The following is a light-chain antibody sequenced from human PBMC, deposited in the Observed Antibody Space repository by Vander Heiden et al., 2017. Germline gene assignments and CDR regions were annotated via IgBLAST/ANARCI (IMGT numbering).Light chain of an antibody. Sequence: NVFTPSPATISLSPGHNATLSCRPSQSLNTNFLAWYQQKPGQSPRLLIYGASNRAAGTPDRFSGSGSGTAFTLTIRRLEPEDFAVYFCQQYDKLPLTFGGGTKVDLK. CDR1: QSLNTNF. CDR2: GAS. V-gene: IGKV3-20*01. CDR3: QQYDKLPLT. J-gene: IGKJ4*01.